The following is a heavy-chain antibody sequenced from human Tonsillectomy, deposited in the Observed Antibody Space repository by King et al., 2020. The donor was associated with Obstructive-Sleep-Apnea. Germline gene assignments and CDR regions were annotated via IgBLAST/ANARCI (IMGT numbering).Heavy chain of an antibody. Sequence: TLKESGPALVKPTQTLTLTCTFSGFSLSTREMCVSWIRQPPGKAPEWLALIDWDEDKYYNTSLETRLTISKDTSKNQVVLTMTNMDPVDTATYYCARMVGLGNSRGFDPWGQGILVTVSS. CDR2: IDWDEDK. J-gene: IGHJ5*02. CDR1: GFSLSTREMC. CDR3: ARMVGLGNSRGFDP. D-gene: IGHD3/OR15-3a*01. V-gene: IGHV2-70*01.